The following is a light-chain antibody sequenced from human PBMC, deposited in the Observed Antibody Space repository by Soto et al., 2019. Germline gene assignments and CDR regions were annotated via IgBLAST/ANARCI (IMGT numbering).Light chain of an antibody. Sequence: EIVLTQSPGTLSLSPGERATLSCRASQSVSSSFLSWYQQKPGQARRLLIYGASSRATGIPDRFSGSGSGTDFTLTISRLEPDDFAVYYCQQYGSSTITFGQGTRVEIK. CDR1: QSVSSSF. J-gene: IGKJ5*01. CDR2: GAS. V-gene: IGKV3-20*01. CDR3: QQYGSSTIT.